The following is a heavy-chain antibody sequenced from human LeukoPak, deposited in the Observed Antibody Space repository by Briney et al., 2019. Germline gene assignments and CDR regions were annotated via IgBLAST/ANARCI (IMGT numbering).Heavy chain of an antibody. J-gene: IGHJ4*02. V-gene: IGHV4-39*02. CDR2: IYYRGNT. CDR1: GGSISSSPYY. CDR3: ARPTTGPATQGYYS. D-gene: IGHD3-10*01. Sequence: PSETLSLTCTVSGGSISSSPYYWAWIRQPPGRGLEWIGSIYYRGNTYHTPSLKSRVTISVETSKNHFSLSVISVTAADTAVYFWARPTTGPATQGYYSWGQGSLVTVAS.